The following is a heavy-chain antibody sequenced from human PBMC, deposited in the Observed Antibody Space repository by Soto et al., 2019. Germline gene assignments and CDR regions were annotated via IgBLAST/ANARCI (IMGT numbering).Heavy chain of an antibody. CDR1: GYTFTSYG. J-gene: IGHJ5*02. V-gene: IGHV1-18*01. Sequence: GASVKVSCKASGYTFTSYGISWVRQAPGQGLEWMGWISAYNGNTNYAQKLQGRVTMTTDTSTSTAYMELRSLRSDDTAVYYCARDTYYDILTGYPSSNWFDPWGQGTLVTVSS. CDR2: ISAYNGNT. CDR3: ARDTYYDILTGYPSSNWFDP. D-gene: IGHD3-9*01.